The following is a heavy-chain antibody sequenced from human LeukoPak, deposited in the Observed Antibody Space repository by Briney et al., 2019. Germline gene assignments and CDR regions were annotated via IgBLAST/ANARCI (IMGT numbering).Heavy chain of an antibody. J-gene: IGHJ4*02. CDR2: ISYDGSNK. CDR3: AKVEDDSSGYPIDY. CDR1: GFTFSSYG. V-gene: IGHV3-30*18. Sequence: PLRLSCAASGFTFSSYGMHWVRQAPGKGLEWVAVISYDGSNKYYADSVRGRFTISRDNSKNTLYLQMNSLRAEDTAVYYCAKVEDDSSGYPIDYWGQGTLVTVSS. D-gene: IGHD3-22*01.